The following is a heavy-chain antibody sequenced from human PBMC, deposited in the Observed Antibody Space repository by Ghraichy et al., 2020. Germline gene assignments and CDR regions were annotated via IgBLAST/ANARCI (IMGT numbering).Heavy chain of an antibody. CDR1: GGSISSGSYY. V-gene: IGHV4-61*02. D-gene: IGHD3-10*01. CDR2: IYTSGST. J-gene: IGHJ4*02. CDR3: ARGRYGLGRFDY. Sequence: SETLSLTCTVSGGSISSGSYYWSWIRQPAGKGLEWIGRIYTSGSTNYNPSLKSRVTISVDTSKNQFSLKLSSVTAADTAVYYCARGRYGLGRFDYWGQGTLVTVSS.